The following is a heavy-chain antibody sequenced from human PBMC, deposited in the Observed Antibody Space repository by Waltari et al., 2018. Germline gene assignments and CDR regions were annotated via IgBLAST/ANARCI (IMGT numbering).Heavy chain of an antibody. V-gene: IGHV1-3*03. CDR2: INAGNGNT. Sequence: QVQLVQSGAEVKKPGASVKVSCKASGYTFTSYAMRWVRQAPGQRLEWMGWINAGNGNTKYSQEFQGRVTITRDTSASTAYMELSSLRSEDMAVYYCARAGQWLTYNAVVYDYWGQGTLVTVSS. D-gene: IGHD6-19*01. CDR3: ARAGQWLTYNAVVYDY. CDR1: GYTFTSYA. J-gene: IGHJ4*02.